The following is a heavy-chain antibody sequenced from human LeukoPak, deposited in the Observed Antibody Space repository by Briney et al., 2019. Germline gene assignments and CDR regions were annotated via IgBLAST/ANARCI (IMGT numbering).Heavy chain of an antibody. CDR3: ARGVITVPGPLDY. CDR2: ISSSSSYI. Sequence: PGGSLRLSCAASGFTFSSYSMNWVRQAPGKGLEWVSSISSSSSYIYYADSVKGRFTISRDNSQNTLYLQMNSLRAEDTARYYCARGVITVPGPLDYWGQGTLVTVSS. V-gene: IGHV3-21*04. J-gene: IGHJ4*02. D-gene: IGHD6-19*01. CDR1: GFTFSSYS.